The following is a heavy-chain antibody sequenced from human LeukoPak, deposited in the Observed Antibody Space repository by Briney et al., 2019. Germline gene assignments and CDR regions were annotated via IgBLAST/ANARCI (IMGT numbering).Heavy chain of an antibody. CDR1: GYTFTSYY. V-gene: IGHV1-46*01. Sequence: ASVKVSCKAPGYTFTSYYMHWVRQAPGQGLEWMGIINPSGGSTSYAQKFQGRVTMTRDTSTSTVYMELSSLRSEDTAVYYCARDPRDRTAMALFDYWGQGTLVAVSS. CDR3: ARDPRDRTAMALFDY. CDR2: INPSGGST. J-gene: IGHJ4*02. D-gene: IGHD5-18*01.